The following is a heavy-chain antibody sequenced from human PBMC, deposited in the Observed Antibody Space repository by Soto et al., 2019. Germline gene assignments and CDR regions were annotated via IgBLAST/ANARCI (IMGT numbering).Heavy chain of an antibody. J-gene: IGHJ4*01. CDR1: GGIFSTYA. CDR3: ARDRDDYGSGNYYNLIGF. D-gene: IGHD3-10*01. V-gene: IGHV1-69*01. Sequence: QVQLVQSGAEVKKPGSSVKVSCKASGGIFSTYAISWLRHAPGQGLEWMGGNIPIFGTPNYAQRFQGRVTITADESTSTAYMELSRLRSEDTAVYYCARDRDDYGSGNYYNLIGFWGHETLVTVSS. CDR2: NIPIFGTP.